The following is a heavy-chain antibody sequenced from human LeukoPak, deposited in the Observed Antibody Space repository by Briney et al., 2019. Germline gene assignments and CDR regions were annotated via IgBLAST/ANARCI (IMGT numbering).Heavy chain of an antibody. CDR3: ARALWFGGWFDAFDI. Sequence: SETLSLTCAVYGVSFSGYYWSWIRQPPGKGLECIGEINHSGSTNYNPSLKSRVTISVDTSKNQFSLKLSSVTAADTAVYYCARALWFGGWFDAFDIWGQGTMVTVSS. V-gene: IGHV4-34*01. J-gene: IGHJ3*02. D-gene: IGHD3-10*01. CDR1: GVSFSGYY. CDR2: INHSGST.